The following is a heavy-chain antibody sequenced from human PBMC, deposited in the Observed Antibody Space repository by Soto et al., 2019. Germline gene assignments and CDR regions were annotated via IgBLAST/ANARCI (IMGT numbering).Heavy chain of an antibody. J-gene: IGHJ3*02. D-gene: IGHD2-2*01. CDR2: IIPIFGTA. V-gene: IGHV1-69*13. Sequence: GASVKVSCKASGGTFSSYAISWVRQAPGQGLEWMGGIIPIFGTANYAQKFQGRVTITADESTSTAYMELSSLRSEDTAVYYCARDLTPPPAAMLSSLNPGQDAFDIWGQGTMVTVSS. CDR1: GGTFSSYA. CDR3: ARDLTPPPAAMLSSLNPGQDAFDI.